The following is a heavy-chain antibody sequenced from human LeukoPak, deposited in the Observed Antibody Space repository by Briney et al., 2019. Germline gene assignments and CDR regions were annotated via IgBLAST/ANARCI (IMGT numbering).Heavy chain of an antibody. D-gene: IGHD3-3*01. Sequence: GGSLRLSCAASGFTFDDYGMSWVRQAPGKGLERVSGINWNGGSTGYADSVKGRFTISRDNAKNSLYLQMNSLRAEDTALYYCASVVLERYMDVWGKGTTVTVSS. V-gene: IGHV3-20*04. CDR3: ASVVLERYMDV. CDR1: GFTFDDYG. J-gene: IGHJ6*03. CDR2: INWNGGST.